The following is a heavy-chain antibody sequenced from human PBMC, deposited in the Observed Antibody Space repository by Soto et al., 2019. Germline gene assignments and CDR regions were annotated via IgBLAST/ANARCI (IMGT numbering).Heavy chain of an antibody. CDR3: ARDLSVGATPYYYGMDV. J-gene: IGHJ6*02. CDR2: ISYDGSNK. Sequence: QVQLVESGGGVVQPGRSLRLSCAASGFTFSSYAMHWVRQAPGKGLEWVAVISYDGSNKYYADSVKGRFTISRDNSKNXXYLQLNSLRAEDAAVYYCARDLSVGATPYYYGMDVWGQGTTVTVSS. CDR1: GFTFSSYA. D-gene: IGHD1-26*01. V-gene: IGHV3-30-3*01.